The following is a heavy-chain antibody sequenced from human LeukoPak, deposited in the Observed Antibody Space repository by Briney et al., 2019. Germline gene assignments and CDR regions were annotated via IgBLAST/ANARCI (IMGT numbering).Heavy chain of an antibody. D-gene: IGHD2-2*02. CDR2: ISGTGSST. Sequence: GGSLRLSCEASGFTFGNYAMNWVRQAPGKGLEWVSTISGTGSSTYYADSAKGRFTISRDNSKGTLFLQLNSLTAADTAMYFCAKASVAIPQYCNSWGQGTLVTVSS. CDR1: GFTFGNYA. CDR3: AKASVAIPQYCNS. J-gene: IGHJ5*02. V-gene: IGHV3-23*01.